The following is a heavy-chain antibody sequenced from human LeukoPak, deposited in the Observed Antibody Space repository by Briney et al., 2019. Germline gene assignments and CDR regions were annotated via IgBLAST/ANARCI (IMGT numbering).Heavy chain of an antibody. CDR3: AKGGASVTRYVDY. J-gene: IGHJ4*02. Sequence: GGSLRLSCAASGFTFSGSAMHWVRQASGKGLEWVGRIRSEANSYATLYVASVKGRFTISRDDSKNTADLQMNSLRPEDTAVYYCAKGGASVTRYVDYWGQGTLVTVSS. CDR1: GFTFSGSA. D-gene: IGHD4-17*01. V-gene: IGHV3-73*01. CDR2: IRSEANSYAT.